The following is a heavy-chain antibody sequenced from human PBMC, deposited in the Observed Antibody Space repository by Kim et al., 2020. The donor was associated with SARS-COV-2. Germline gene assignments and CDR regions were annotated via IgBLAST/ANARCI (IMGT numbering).Heavy chain of an antibody. CDR1: GASISSGGYY. V-gene: IGHV4-31*11. D-gene: IGHD3-10*01. CDR3: STLSRAGNYYNSYFEH. Sequence: SETLSLTCAVSGASISSGGYYWSWIRQHPGKGLEWIGYIYYSGTTYYNPSLRSRVSISVDTSKNQFSLKLSSVTAADTAVYYCSTLSRAGNYYNSYFEHWGQGTLVTVSS. J-gene: IGHJ4*02. CDR2: IYYSGTT.